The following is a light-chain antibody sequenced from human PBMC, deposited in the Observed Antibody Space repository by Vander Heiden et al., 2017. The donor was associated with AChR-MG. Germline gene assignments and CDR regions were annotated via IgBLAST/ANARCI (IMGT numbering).Light chain of an antibody. Sequence: DIQMTQSPSALSASIGDRVTITCRASQDINNYLAWYQQKPGKAPKLLIYAASTLQSGVPSRFSGSGSDTDFTLTISSLQPEDVATYYCQKEYSAPRTFGQRTKVDFK. V-gene: IGKV1-27*01. J-gene: IGKJ1*01. CDR3: QKEYSAPRT. CDR2: AAS. CDR1: QDINNY.